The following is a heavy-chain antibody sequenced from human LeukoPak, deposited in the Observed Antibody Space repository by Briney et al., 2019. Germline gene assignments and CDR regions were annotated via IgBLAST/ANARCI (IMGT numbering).Heavy chain of an antibody. CDR1: GGTFSSYG. D-gene: IGHD3-10*01. CDR3: ARVAGSSYDY. V-gene: IGHV1-69*04. CDR2: IIPILNIA. J-gene: IGHJ4*02. Sequence: GSSVKVSCKASGGTFSSYGIIWVRQAPGQGLEWMGRIIPILNIADYAQKFQGRVTITADTSTSTAYMELSGLRSEDTAVYYCARVAGSSYDYWGQGTLVTVSS.